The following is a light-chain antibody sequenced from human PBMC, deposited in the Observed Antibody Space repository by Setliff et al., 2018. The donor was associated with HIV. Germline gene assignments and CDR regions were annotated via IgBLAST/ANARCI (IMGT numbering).Light chain of an antibody. CDR3: SSYTTTSTLRV. CDR2: EVN. CDR1: SSDVGDFDS. Sequence: QSALTQPASVSGSPGQSITISCTATSSDVGDFDSVAWYQQHPVRAPKLMIYEVNNRPSGVSNRFSGSKSGNTASLTISGLQADDEADYYCSSYTTTSTLRVFGAGTKVTVL. V-gene: IGLV2-14*01. J-gene: IGLJ1*01.